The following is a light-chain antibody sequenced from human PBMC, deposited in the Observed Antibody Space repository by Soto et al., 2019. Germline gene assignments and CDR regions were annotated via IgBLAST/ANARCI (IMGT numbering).Light chain of an antibody. Sequence: DIVMTQCPDSLAVSLGERATINCKSSQSVLYSSNNKNYLAWYQQKPGQPPKLLIYWASTRESGVPDLFSGSGSGTDFTLNISSLHAEDVAVYYCQQYYSTPFTFGPGTKVDIK. CDR1: QSVLYSSNNKNY. V-gene: IGKV4-1*01. CDR2: WAS. J-gene: IGKJ3*01. CDR3: QQYYSTPFT.